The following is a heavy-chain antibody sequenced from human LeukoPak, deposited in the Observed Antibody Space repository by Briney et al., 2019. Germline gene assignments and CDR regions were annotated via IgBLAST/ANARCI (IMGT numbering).Heavy chain of an antibody. J-gene: IGHJ6*03. CDR3: ARDRFDDSSGYYYHYYYYMDV. CDR2: IYYIGNT. V-gene: IGHV4-39*07. Sequence: SETLSLTCTVSGGSIISSSYYWGWIRQPPGKGLEWIGSIYYIGNTDYNPSLKSRVTISVKTSKNQFSLKLSSVTAADTAVYYCARDRFDDSSGYYYHYYYYMDVWGKGTTVTISS. CDR1: GGSIISSSYY. D-gene: IGHD3-22*01.